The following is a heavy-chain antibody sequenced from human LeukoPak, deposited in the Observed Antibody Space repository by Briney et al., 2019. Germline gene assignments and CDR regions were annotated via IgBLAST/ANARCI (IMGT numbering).Heavy chain of an antibody. CDR3: AKDDNWRGSYNYYYMDV. CDR1: GVNFGSYG. D-gene: IGHD3-3*01. J-gene: IGHJ6*03. Sequence: PGRSLRLFCAASGVNFGSYGMHWVGQAPGKGLEWVAVIWHDGSSEQYADAVKGRCTISRDNSRDTLYLQMNSLRAEHTAVYYCAKDDNWRGSYNYYYMDVWGKEASVTVSS. CDR2: IWHDGSSE. V-gene: IGHV3-33*06.